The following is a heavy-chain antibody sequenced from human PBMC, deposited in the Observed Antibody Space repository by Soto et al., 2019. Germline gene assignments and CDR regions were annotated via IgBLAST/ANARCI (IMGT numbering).Heavy chain of an antibody. CDR2: IIPILGIA. V-gene: IGHV1-69*04. Sequence: GASVKVSCKASGGTFSSYTISCVRQAPGQGLEWMGRIIPILGIANYAQKFQGRVTITADKSTSTAYMELSSLRSEDTAVYYCARDPTSPDEGDILTGSDYWGQGTLVTVSS. D-gene: IGHD3-9*01. J-gene: IGHJ4*02. CDR3: ARDPTSPDEGDILTGSDY. CDR1: GGTFSSYT.